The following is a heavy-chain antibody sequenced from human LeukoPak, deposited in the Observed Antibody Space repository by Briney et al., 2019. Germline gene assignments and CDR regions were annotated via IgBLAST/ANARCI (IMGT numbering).Heavy chain of an antibody. CDR1: GGSISSGGYS. CDR3: ARAPRSTMVRGVIIDY. CDR2: IYYSGST. V-gene: IGHV4-61*08. J-gene: IGHJ4*02. Sequence: SETLSLTCTVSGGSISSGGYSWSWIRQHPGKGLEWIGYIYYSGSTNYNPSLKSRVTISVDTSKNQFSLKLSSVTAADTAVYYCARAPRSTMVRGVIIDYWGQGTLVTVSS. D-gene: IGHD3-10*01.